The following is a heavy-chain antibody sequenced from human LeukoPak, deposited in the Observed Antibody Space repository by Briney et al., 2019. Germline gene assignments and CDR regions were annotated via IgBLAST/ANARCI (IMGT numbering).Heavy chain of an antibody. CDR1: GFSFSSYG. Sequence: GGSLRLSCVASGFSFSSYGMHWVRQAPGKGLEWVAIIWSDGTTKYYVGSVKGRFTISRDNSKNTLYLQMNSLRAEDTAVYYCAKDLNYDFWSGLGNWGQGTLVTVSS. CDR2: IWSDGTTK. V-gene: IGHV3-30*02. D-gene: IGHD3-3*01. CDR3: AKDLNYDFWSGLGN. J-gene: IGHJ4*02.